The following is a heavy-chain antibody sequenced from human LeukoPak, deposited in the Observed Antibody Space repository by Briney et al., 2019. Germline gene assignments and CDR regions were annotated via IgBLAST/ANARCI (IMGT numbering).Heavy chain of an antibody. V-gene: IGHV3-9*01. CDR1: GFTFHHYA. CDR2: ISWNSASI. Sequence: GGSLRLSCAASGFTFHHYAIHWVRQVPGKGLEWVSGISWNSASIGYADSVKGRFTISRDNAKNSVYLQMNSLRAEDTALYYCAKGKAPLYSGYDWDLDFWGQGTLVTVSS. D-gene: IGHD5-12*01. J-gene: IGHJ4*02. CDR3: AKGKAPLYSGYDWDLDF.